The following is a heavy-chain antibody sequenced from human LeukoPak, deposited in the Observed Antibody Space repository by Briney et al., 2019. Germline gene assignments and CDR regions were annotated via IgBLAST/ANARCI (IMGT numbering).Heavy chain of an antibody. Sequence: GGSLRLSCAASGSPLTWYWTHWVRHVPGKGLVWVSRMNSDATNIKYADPVNGRFTISRDNSKNMVFLEMNGLRDEDTAIYYCALGSASGILDSWGQGTLVTVSS. D-gene: IGHD3-10*01. CDR2: MNSDATNI. V-gene: IGHV3-74*01. CDR3: ALGSASGILDS. J-gene: IGHJ4*02. CDR1: GSPLTWYW.